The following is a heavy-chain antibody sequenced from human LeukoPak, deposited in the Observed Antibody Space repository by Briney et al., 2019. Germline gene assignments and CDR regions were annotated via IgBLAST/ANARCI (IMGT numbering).Heavy chain of an antibody. D-gene: IGHD3-10*01. CDR1: GFTFSSYE. CDR3: ARESALTMVRGVSLPPVPRYYYYGMDV. J-gene: IGHJ6*02. CDR2: ISSRGTTI. V-gene: IGHV3-48*03. Sequence: PGGSLRLSCAVSGFTFSSYEMNWVRQAPGKGLEWVSYISSRGTTIYYVDSVKGRFTISRDNAKNSLYLQMNSLRAEDTAVYYCARESALTMVRGVSLPPVPRYYYYGMDVWGQGTTVTVSS.